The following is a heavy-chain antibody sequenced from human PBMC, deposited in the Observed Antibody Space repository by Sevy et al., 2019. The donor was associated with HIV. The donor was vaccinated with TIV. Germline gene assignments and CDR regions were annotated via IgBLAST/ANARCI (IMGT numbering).Heavy chain of an antibody. CDR1: GGSINSFF. Sequence: SETLSLTCAVSGGSINSFFWSWIRQSPGKGLEWIGYVYDSGNSEYNPSLRSRVTISVDTSKKQFSLKLSSVTAADTAVYYCSRGGGIYYDSRGFHPQYYFDSWGQGTLVTVSS. D-gene: IGHD3-22*01. CDR3: SRGGGIYYDSRGFHPQYYFDS. J-gene: IGHJ4*02. CDR2: VYDSGNS. V-gene: IGHV4-59*01.